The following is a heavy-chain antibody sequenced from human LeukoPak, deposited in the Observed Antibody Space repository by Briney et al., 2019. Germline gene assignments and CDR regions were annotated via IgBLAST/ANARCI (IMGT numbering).Heavy chain of an antibody. CDR1: GFTFRNYV. CDR2: ISYDGSNK. CDR3: AKDLSYYDSSGYYQPSYFDY. J-gene: IGHJ4*02. Sequence: GGSLRLSCAASGFTFRNYVVHWVRQAPGKGLEWVAVISYDGSNKYYADSVKGRFTISRDNSKNTLYLQMNSLRAEDTAVYYCAKDLSYYDSSGYYQPSYFDYWGQGTLVTVSS. D-gene: IGHD3-22*01. V-gene: IGHV3-30*18.